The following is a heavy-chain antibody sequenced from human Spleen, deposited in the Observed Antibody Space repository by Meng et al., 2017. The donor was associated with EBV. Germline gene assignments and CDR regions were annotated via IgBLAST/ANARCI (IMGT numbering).Heavy chain of an antibody. CDR1: GDSVSSDIPD. CDR2: TYYRSKWYN. J-gene: IGHJ4*02. Sequence: QVKPPQAGPGRGKPSQNPSRTCAISGDSVSSDIPDWNWIRQSPSRGLEWLGRTYYRSKWYNDYAVSVKSRITINPDTSKNQFSLQLNSVTPEDTAVYYCARDNRGWYFDYWGQGTLVTVSS. CDR3: ARDNRGWYFDY. D-gene: IGHD3-10*01. V-gene: IGHV6-1*01.